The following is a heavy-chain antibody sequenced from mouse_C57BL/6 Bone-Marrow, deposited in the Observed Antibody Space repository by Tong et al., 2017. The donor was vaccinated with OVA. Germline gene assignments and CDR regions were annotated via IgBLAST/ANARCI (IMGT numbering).Heavy chain of an antibody. V-gene: IGHV5-2*01. J-gene: IGHJ2*01. Sequence: EVQLQESGGGLVQPGESLKLSCESNEYEFPSHDMSWVRKTPEKRLELVAAINSDGDSTYYPDTMERRFIISRDNTKKTMYLQVSSLRSEDTALYYCARRGLYYFDYWGQGTTLTVSS. CDR2: INSDGDST. CDR1: EYEFPSHD. CDR3: ARRGLYYFDY.